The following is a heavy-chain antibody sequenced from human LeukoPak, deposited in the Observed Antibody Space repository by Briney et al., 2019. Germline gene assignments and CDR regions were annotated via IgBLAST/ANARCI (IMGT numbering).Heavy chain of an antibody. D-gene: IGHD3-10*01. Sequence: ASVKVSCKASGYTFTGYYVHWVRQAPGQGLEWMGWINPNSGGTNYAQKFQGRVTMTRDTSISTAYMELSRLRSDDTAVYSCARELQAVSGFDYWGQGTLVTVSS. CDR2: INPNSGGT. J-gene: IGHJ4*02. CDR3: ARELQAVSGFDY. V-gene: IGHV1-2*02. CDR1: GYTFTGYY.